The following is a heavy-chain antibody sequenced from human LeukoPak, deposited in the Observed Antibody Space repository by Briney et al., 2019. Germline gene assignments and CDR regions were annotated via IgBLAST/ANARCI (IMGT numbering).Heavy chain of an antibody. Sequence: ASVKVSCKASGYTFTSYYMHWVRQAPGQGLEWMGIINPSGGSTSYAQKFQGRVTMTRDTSTSTVYMELSSLRSEDTAVYYCARDQFSGYQSGHYYFDYWGQGTLVTVSS. V-gene: IGHV1-46*01. CDR2: INPSGGST. CDR3: ARDQFSGYQSGHYYFDY. CDR1: GYTFTSYY. J-gene: IGHJ4*02. D-gene: IGHD3-22*01.